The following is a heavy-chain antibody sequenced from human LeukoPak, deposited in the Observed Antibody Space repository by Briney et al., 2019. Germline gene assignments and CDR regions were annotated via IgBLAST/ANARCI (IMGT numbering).Heavy chain of an antibody. CDR2: ISTSGGDA. V-gene: IGHV3-23*01. J-gene: IGHJ4*02. CDR1: GFTFSDSA. Sequence: QPGGSLRLSCTASGFTFSDSAMTWVRQAPGKGLEWVSAISTSGGDAIYTDSVKDRFTISRDNPKNTLYLQMNSLRAEDTAIYYCAKGGSCAPLDIWGQGTLVTVSS. D-gene: IGHD1-26*01. CDR3: AKGGSCAPLDI.